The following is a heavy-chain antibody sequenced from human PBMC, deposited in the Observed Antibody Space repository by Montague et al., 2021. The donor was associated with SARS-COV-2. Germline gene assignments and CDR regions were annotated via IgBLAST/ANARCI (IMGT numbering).Heavy chain of an antibody. V-gene: IGHV3-11*01. CDR3: ARESAYDSSGYTFDY. CDR1: GFTFSDYY. D-gene: IGHD3-22*01. CDR2: LSSSVSTL. J-gene: IGHJ4*02. Sequence: SLRLSGAASGFTFSDYYMSWIRQAPGKGLEWVSYLSSSVSTLYYSDSFXVLFTISRDNAKNSLYLQMNSLRAEDTAVYYCARESAYDSSGYTFDYWGQGTLVTVSS.